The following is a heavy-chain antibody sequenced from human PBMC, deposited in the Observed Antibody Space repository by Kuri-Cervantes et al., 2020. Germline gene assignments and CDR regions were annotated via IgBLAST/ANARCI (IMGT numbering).Heavy chain of an antibody. D-gene: IGHD3-10*01. CDR1: GFTFSSYS. V-gene: IGHV3-30*03. CDR2: ISYDGSNK. J-gene: IGHJ4*02. CDR3: ARDLYGSGTETH. Sequence: GESLKISCAASGFTFSSYSMNWVRQAPGKGLEWVAVISYDGSNKYYADSVKGRFTISRDNSKNTLYLQMNSLRAEDTAVYYCARDLYGSGTETHWGQGTLVTVSS.